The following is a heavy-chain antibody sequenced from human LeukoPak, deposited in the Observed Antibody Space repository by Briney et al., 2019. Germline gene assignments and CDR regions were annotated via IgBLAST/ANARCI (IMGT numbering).Heavy chain of an antibody. Sequence: SETLSLTCSVSAGSINSYYWNWIRRPPGKGLEWIGYIYYNGNTNYSPSLKSRVTMSVDTSKNLFSLKVNSVTAADTAVYYCARGRSNYYGMDVWGQGTTVTVSS. J-gene: IGHJ6*02. V-gene: IGHV4-59*01. D-gene: IGHD1-26*01. CDR3: ARGRSNYYGMDV. CDR1: AGSINSYY. CDR2: IYYNGNT.